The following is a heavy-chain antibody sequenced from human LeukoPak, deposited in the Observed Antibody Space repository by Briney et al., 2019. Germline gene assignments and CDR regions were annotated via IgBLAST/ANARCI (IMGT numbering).Heavy chain of an antibody. V-gene: IGHV3-48*01. CDR1: GFTFSSYS. J-gene: IGHJ4*02. CDR2: ISSSGGTI. Sequence: GGSLRLSCAASGFTFSSYSMNWVRQAPGKGLEWVSYISSSGGTIYYADSVKGRFTISRDNAENSPYLQMNSLRAEDTAVYYCARTNSGWCFDYWGQGTLVTVSS. CDR3: ARTNSGWCFDY. D-gene: IGHD6-19*01.